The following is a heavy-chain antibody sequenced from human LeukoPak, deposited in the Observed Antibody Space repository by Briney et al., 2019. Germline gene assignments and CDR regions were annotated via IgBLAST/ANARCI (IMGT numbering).Heavy chain of an antibody. Sequence: GGSLRLSCAASGFTVSSNYMTWVRQAPGKGLEWVSVIYSGGSTYYTDSVKGRFTISRDNSKNTLYLQMNSLRAEDTAVYYCASPDCSSTSCYVGAWDYWGQGTLVTVSS. D-gene: IGHD2-2*01. CDR2: IYSGGST. J-gene: IGHJ4*02. CDR1: GFTVSSNY. CDR3: ASPDCSSTSCYVGAWDY. V-gene: IGHV3-66*01.